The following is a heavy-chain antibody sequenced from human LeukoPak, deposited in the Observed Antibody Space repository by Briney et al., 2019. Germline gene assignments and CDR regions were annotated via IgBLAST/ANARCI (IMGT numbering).Heavy chain of an antibody. J-gene: IGHJ4*02. CDR2: INHSGST. CDR1: GGSFSGYY. Sequence: PSETLSLTCAVYGGSFSGYYWSWIRQPPGKGLEWIGEINHSGSTNYNPSLKSRVTISVDTSKNQFSLKLSSVTAADTAVYYCARHGGDYPFDYWGQGTLVTVSS. CDR3: ARHGGDYPFDY. D-gene: IGHD4-17*01. V-gene: IGHV4-34*01.